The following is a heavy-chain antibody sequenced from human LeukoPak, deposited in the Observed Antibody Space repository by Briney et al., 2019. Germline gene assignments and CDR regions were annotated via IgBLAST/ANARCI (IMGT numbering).Heavy chain of an antibody. Sequence: GGSLRLSCAASVYTSDVYAMHWVRQAPGKGLECGSGLSWNSGSIGYADSVKGRFTISRDNAKNSLYLQMNSLRAEDTALYYCAKALGGGPRKFWGFDYWGQGTLVTVSS. D-gene: IGHD3-16*01. CDR1: VYTSDVYA. CDR2: LSWNSGSI. J-gene: IGHJ4*02. V-gene: IGHV3-9*02. CDR3: AKALGGGPRKFWGFDY.